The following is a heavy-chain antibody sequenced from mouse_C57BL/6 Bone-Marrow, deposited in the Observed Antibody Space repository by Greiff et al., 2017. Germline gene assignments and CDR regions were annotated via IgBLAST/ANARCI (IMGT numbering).Heavy chain of an antibody. V-gene: IGHV1-55*01. Sequence: VQLQQPGAELVKPGASVKMSCKASGYTFTSYWITWVKQRPGQGLEWIGDIYPGSGSTNYNEKFKSKATLTVDTSSSTAYMQLSSLTSEDSAVYYCARRAPASSGWFAYWGQGTLVTVSA. CDR1: GYTFTSYW. CDR3: ARRAPASSGWFAY. J-gene: IGHJ3*01. D-gene: IGHD3-2*02. CDR2: IYPGSGST.